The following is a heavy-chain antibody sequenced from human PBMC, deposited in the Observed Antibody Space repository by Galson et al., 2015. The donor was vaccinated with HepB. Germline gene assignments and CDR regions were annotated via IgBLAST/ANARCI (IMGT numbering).Heavy chain of an antibody. CDR1: GFTFSSYA. Sequence: SLRLSCAVSGFTFSSYAMSWVRQAPGKGLEWVSAISGSGGSTYYADSVKGRFTISRDNSKNTLYLQMNSLRAEDTAVYYCAKSGQYCSSTSCYRGSIDYWGQGTLVTVSS. J-gene: IGHJ4*02. D-gene: IGHD2-2*02. CDR3: AKSGQYCSSTSCYRGSIDY. V-gene: IGHV3-23*01. CDR2: ISGSGGST.